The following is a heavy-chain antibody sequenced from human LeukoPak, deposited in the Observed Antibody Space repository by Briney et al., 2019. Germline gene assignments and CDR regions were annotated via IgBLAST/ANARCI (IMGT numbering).Heavy chain of an antibody. CDR2: FDPEDGET. V-gene: IGHV1-24*01. CDR3: ARSSSYFYMDV. CDR1: GYTLTELS. J-gene: IGHJ6*03. Sequence: ASVKVSCKVSGYTLTELSMHWVRQAPGKGLEWMGGFDPEDGETIYAQKFQGRVTMTRDTSISTAYMELSRLRSDDTAVYYCARSSSYFYMDVWGKGTTVTVSS.